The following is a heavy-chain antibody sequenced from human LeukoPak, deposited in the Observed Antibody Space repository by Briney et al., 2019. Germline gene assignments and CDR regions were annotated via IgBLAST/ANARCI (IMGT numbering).Heavy chain of an antibody. CDR1: GFTFSSYW. J-gene: IGHJ4*02. CDR2: IKQDGSEK. V-gene: IGHV3-7*03. CDR3: ARDKVDYDTSGSLFIF. D-gene: IGHD3-22*01. Sequence: GGSLRLSCAASGFTFSSYWMSWVRQAPGKGLEWVANIKQDGSEKYYVDSVKGRFTISRDNVKNSLYLQMNSLRAEDTAVYYCARDKVDYDTSGSLFIFGGQGTLVTVSS.